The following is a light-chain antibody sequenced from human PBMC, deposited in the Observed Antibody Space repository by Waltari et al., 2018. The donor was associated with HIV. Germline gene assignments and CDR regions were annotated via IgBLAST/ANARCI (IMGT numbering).Light chain of an antibody. CDR3: SSYTSSSTRV. V-gene: IGLV2-14*01. CDR1: SRDVGDYNY. CDR2: DVS. J-gene: IGLJ1*01. Sequence: QSALTQPASVSGSPGPSITIPCTGTSRDVGDYNYVSWYQQHPGKAPKLIIYDVSNRPSGVSNRFSGSKSGNTASLTISGLQTEDEADYYCSSYTSSSTRVFGTGTKVTVL.